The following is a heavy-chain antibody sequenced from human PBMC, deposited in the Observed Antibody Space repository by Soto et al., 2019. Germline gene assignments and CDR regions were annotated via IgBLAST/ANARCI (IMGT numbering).Heavy chain of an antibody. V-gene: IGHV4-30-2*01. CDR3: ARGSYGSGSYGWFAP. CDR1: GGSISSGGYS. Sequence: LSLTCAVSGGSISSGGYSWSWIRQPPGKGLEWIGYIYHSGSTYYNPSLKSRVTISVDRSKNQFSLKLSSVTAADTAVYYCARGSYGSGSYGWFAPWGQGTLVTVSS. CDR2: IYHSGST. D-gene: IGHD3-10*01. J-gene: IGHJ5*02.